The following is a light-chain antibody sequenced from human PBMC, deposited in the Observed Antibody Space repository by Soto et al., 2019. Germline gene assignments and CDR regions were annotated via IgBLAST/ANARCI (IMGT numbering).Light chain of an antibody. V-gene: IGKV1-5*03. CDR2: EAS. CDR3: QQYNSYSYT. CDR1: QNINNW. Sequence: DIQRTQSPSSLSASVGAGVTITCRASQNINNWLAWYQQKPGKAPKLLIYEASNLQSGVPSRFSGSGSGTEFILTISSLQPDDFATYYCQQYNSYSYTFGQGTKVDIK. J-gene: IGKJ2*01.